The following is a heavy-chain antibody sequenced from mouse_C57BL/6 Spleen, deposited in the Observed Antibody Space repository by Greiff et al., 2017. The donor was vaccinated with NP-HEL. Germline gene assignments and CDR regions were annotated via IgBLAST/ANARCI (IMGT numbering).Heavy chain of an antibody. CDR2: ISSGSSTI. V-gene: IGHV5-17*01. Sequence: EVKLVESGGGLVKPGGSLKLSCAASGFTFSDYGMHWVRQAPEKGLEWVAYISSGSSTIYYADTVKGRFTISRDNAKNTLFLQMTSLRSEDTAMYHCARQGELGFDYWGQGTTLTVSS. J-gene: IGHJ2*01. D-gene: IGHD4-1*01. CDR1: GFTFSDYG. CDR3: ARQGELGFDY.